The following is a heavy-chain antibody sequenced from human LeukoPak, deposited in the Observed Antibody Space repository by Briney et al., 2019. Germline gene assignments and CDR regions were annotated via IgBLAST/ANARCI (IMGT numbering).Heavy chain of an antibody. D-gene: IGHD1-26*01. V-gene: IGHV4-39*01. CDR2: IYYSGST. Sequence: PSETLSLTCTVSGGSISSSSYYWGWIRQPPGKGLEWIGSIYYSGSTYYNPSLKSRVTISVDTSKNQFSLKLSSVTAADTAVYYCARQKWELRDWFDPWGQGTLVTVSS. J-gene: IGHJ5*02. CDR3: ARQKWELRDWFDP. CDR1: GGSISSSSYY.